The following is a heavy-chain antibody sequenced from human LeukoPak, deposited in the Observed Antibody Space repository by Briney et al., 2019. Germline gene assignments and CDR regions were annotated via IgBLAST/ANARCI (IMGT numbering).Heavy chain of an antibody. CDR1: GGTFSSYA. V-gene: IGHV1-69*04. CDR2: IIPILGIA. Sequence: SVKVSCKASGGTFSSYAISWVRQAPGQGLEWMGRIIPILGIANYAQKFQGRVTITADKSTSTAYMELSSLRSEDTAVYYCAREERDIVVVVAATGLYNWFDPWGQGTLVTVSP. J-gene: IGHJ5*02. CDR3: AREERDIVVVVAATGLYNWFDP. D-gene: IGHD2-15*01.